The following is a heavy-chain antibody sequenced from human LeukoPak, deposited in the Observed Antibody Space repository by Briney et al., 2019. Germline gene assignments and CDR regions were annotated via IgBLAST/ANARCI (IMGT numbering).Heavy chain of an antibody. D-gene: IGHD2-21*01. CDR1: GGSISSYY. Sequence: ETLSLTCTVSGGSISSYYWSWIRQPPGKGLEWVAAIGVDGTSTYYADAVKGRFTISRDSSKNTLQLRMYSLRAEDTAVYYCAKDLFFADYWGQGTLVTVSP. CDR3: AKDLFFADY. V-gene: IGHV3-23*01. CDR2: IGVDGTST. J-gene: IGHJ4*02.